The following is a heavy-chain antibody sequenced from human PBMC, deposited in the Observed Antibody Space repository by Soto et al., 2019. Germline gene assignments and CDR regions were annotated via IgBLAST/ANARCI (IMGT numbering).Heavy chain of an antibody. Sequence: QVQLVESGGGVVQPGRSLRLSCAASGFTFSSYAMHWVRQAPGKGLEWVAVISYDGSNKYYADSVKGRFTISRDNSKNTLYRQMNSLGTEDTAVYYCARDRLRYTWNDFPYYYYGMDVWGQGTTVTVSS. CDR1: GFTFSSYA. D-gene: IGHD1-1*01. CDR3: ARDRLRYTWNDFPYYYYGMDV. J-gene: IGHJ6*02. CDR2: ISYDGSNK. V-gene: IGHV3-30-3*01.